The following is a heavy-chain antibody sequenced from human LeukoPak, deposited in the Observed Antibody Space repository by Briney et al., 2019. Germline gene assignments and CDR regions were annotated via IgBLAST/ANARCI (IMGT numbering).Heavy chain of an antibody. Sequence: GGSLRLSCAASGFTFSSYWMSWVRQAPGKGLEWVANIKQDGSEKYYVDSVKGRFIISRDNAKNSLYLQMNSLRAEDTAVYYCAKGAFRDQVQGYYYMDVWGKGATVTVSS. CDR3: AKGAFRDQVQGYYYMDV. V-gene: IGHV3-7*01. CDR1: GFTFSSYW. CDR2: IKQDGSEK. D-gene: IGHD3-10*01. J-gene: IGHJ6*03.